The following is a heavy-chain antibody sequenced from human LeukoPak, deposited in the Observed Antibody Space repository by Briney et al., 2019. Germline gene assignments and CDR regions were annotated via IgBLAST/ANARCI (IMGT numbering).Heavy chain of an antibody. J-gene: IGHJ6*03. V-gene: IGHV3-23*01. CDR2: ISGSGGST. D-gene: IGHD3-22*01. Sequence: PGGSLRLSCAASGFTFSSYGMSWVRQAPGKGLEWVSAISGSGGSTYYADSVKGRFTISRDNSKNTLYLQMNSLRAEDTAVYYCATHYYDSSGYYYAYYYYYYMDVWGKGTTVTISS. CDR3: ATHYYDSSGYYYAYYYYYYMDV. CDR1: GFTFSSYG.